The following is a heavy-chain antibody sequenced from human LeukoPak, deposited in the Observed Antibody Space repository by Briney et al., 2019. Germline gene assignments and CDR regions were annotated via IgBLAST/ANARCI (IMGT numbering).Heavy chain of an antibody. V-gene: IGHV3-30*02. CDR1: GFTFSSYG. Sequence: GGSLRLSCAASGFTFSSYGMHWVRQAPGKGLEWVAFIRFDGSNKFYADSVKGRFTFSRDNSKNTLYLQMNSLRAEDTAVYYCAKDGGEYYDILTGYYPRLYYMDVWSKGTTVTISS. D-gene: IGHD3-9*01. CDR2: IRFDGSNK. J-gene: IGHJ6*03. CDR3: AKDGGEYYDILTGYYPRLYYMDV.